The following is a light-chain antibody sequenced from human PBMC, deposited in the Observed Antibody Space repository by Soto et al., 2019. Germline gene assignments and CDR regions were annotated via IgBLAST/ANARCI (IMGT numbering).Light chain of an antibody. CDR2: SSD. J-gene: IGLJ3*02. CDR1: SSNIGSNT. Sequence: QSVLTQPPSASGTPGRRVTISCSGSSSNIGSNTVNWFQQVPGTAPKLLISSSDQRPSGVPDRFSGSRSGTSASLAISGLRSEDEGDYYCAAWDDSLNGWVFGGGTKLTVL. CDR3: AAWDDSLNGWV. V-gene: IGLV1-44*01.